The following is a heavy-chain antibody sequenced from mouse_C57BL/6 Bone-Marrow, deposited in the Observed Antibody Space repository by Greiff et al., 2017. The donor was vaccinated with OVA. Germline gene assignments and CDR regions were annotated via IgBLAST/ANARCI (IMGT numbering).Heavy chain of an antibody. CDR1: GYTFTSYG. J-gene: IGHJ3*01. CDR2: IYPRSGNT. CDR3: ARGLLWLRRGFAY. Sequence: QVQLKESGAELARPGASVKLSCKASGYTFTSYGISWVKQRTGQGLEWIGEIYPRSGNTYYNEKFKGKATLTADKSSSTAYIELRSLTSEDSAVYFCARGLLWLRRGFAYWGQGTLVTVSA. V-gene: IGHV1-81*01. D-gene: IGHD2-2*01.